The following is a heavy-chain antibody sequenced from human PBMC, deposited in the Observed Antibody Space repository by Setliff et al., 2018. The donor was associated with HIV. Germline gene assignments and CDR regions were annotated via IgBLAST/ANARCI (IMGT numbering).Heavy chain of an antibody. CDR1: GVSTNRTDHY. CDR2: VSQSGST. Sequence: SETLSLTCSVSGVSTNRTDHYWGWIRQSPGKSLEWIGSVSQSGSTYYNPSLKSRITISVDRSKNLFSLKLISVTAADQGVYYCARVPVPGANWFDPWGLGTLVTVSS. V-gene: IGHV4-39*01. J-gene: IGHJ5*02. CDR3: ARVPVPGANWFDP.